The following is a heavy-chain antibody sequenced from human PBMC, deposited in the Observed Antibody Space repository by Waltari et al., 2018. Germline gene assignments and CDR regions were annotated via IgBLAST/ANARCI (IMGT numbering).Heavy chain of an antibody. Sequence: QVQLVQSGAEVKKPGASVKVSCKASGYTFTGSYMHWVRQAPGQGLEWMGWINPNSGGTNYAQKFQGRVTMTRDTSISTAYMELSRLRSDDTAVYYCAREEDIVVVPAAMNAFDIWGQGTMVTVSS. CDR1: GYTFTGSY. D-gene: IGHD2-2*01. V-gene: IGHV1-2*02. J-gene: IGHJ3*02. CDR2: INPNSGGT. CDR3: AREEDIVVVPAAMNAFDI.